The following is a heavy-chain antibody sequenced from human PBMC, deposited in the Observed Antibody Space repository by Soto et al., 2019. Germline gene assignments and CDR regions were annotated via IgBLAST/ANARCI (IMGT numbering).Heavy chain of an antibody. CDR3: ARVEDYFDSSGYHH. V-gene: IGHV1-18*04. CDR1: GYSFTNYG. J-gene: IGHJ5*02. D-gene: IGHD3-22*01. Sequence: ASVKVSCKASGYSFTNYGITWVRQAPGQGLEWMGWISYNGNTNYAQNLQGRVTMTTDTSTNTAYMELRGLSSDDTAVYYCARVEDYFDSSGYHHWGQGTLVTVSS. CDR2: ISYNGNT.